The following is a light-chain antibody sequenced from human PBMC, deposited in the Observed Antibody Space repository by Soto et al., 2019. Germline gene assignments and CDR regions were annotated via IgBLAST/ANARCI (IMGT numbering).Light chain of an antibody. Sequence: QSALTQPRSVSGSPGQSVTISCTGTSSDVGTYNYVSWYQQHPGKAPKGMIYDVSERPSGVPDRFSGSKSGNTASLTISGLQAEDEADYYCCSYAGSPRYVFGTGTKVTVL. CDR2: DVS. CDR3: CSYAGSPRYV. V-gene: IGLV2-11*01. CDR1: SSDVGTYNY. J-gene: IGLJ1*01.